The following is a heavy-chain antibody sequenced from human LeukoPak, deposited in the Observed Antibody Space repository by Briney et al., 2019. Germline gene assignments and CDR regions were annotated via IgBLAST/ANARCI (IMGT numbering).Heavy chain of an antibody. V-gene: IGHV4-38-2*02. CDR3: ARVMYSSPFYFDY. J-gene: IGHJ4*02. CDR2: ISYSGST. D-gene: IGHD6-19*01. CDR1: GYSISSSYF. Sequence: PSETLSLTCTVSGYSISSSYFWGWIRPPPGKGLESIGTISYSGSTYYNPSLKSRVTISVDTSKNQFSLKLTSVTAADTAVYYCARVMYSSPFYFDYWGQGTLVTVSS.